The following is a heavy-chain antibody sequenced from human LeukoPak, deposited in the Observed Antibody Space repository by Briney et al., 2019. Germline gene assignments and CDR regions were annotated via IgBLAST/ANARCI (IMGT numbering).Heavy chain of an antibody. V-gene: IGHV4-61*01. J-gene: IGHJ4*02. CDR2: IYYSGST. D-gene: IGHD1-26*01. CDR1: GGSVNSGSYY. Sequence: TLSLTCTVSGGSVNSGSYYWNWIRQPPGKGLEWIGYIYYSGSTNYNPSLKSRVTISVDTSKNQFSLKLSSVTAADTAVYYCARAAYSGSYHSDYWGQGTLVTVSS. CDR3: ARAAYSGSYHSDY.